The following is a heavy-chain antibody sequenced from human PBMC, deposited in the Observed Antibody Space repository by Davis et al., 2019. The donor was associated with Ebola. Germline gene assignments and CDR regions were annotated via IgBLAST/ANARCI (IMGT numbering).Heavy chain of an antibody. V-gene: IGHV3-23*01. CDR3: AKSRRVAAAGISHYYYGMDV. CDR1: GFTFSSYA. D-gene: IGHD6-13*01. CDR2: ISGSGGST. J-gene: IGHJ6*02. Sequence: PGGSLRLSCAASGFTFSSYAMSWVRQAPGKGLEWVSAISGSGGSTYYADSVKGRFTISRDNSKNTLYLQMNSLRAEDTAVYYCAKSRRVAAAGISHYYYGMDVWGQGTTVTVSS.